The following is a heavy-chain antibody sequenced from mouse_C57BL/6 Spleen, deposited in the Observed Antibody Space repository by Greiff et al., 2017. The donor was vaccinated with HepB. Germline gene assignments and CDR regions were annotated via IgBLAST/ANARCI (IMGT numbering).Heavy chain of an antibody. D-gene: IGHD3-1*01. CDR3: ARDRALRGAMDY. V-gene: IGHV3-6*01. J-gene: IGHJ4*01. CDR1: GYSITSGYY. Sequence: EVKLMESGPGLVKPSQSLSLTCSVTGYSITSGYYWNWIRQFPGNKLEWMGYISYDGSNNYNPSLKNRISITRDTSKNQFFLKLNSVTTEDTATYYCARDRALRGAMDYWGQGTSVTVSS. CDR2: ISYDGSN.